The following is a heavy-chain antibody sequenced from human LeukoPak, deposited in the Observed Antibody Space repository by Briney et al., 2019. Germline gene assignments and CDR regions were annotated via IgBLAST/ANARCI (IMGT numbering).Heavy chain of an antibody. CDR2: ISSSSSYI. V-gene: IGHV3-21*01. CDR1: GFTFSSYS. Sequence: GGSLRLSCAASGFTFSSYSMNWVRQAPGKGLEWVSSISSSSSYIYYADSVKSRFTISRDNAKNSLYLQMNSLRAEDTAVYYCAREGIAVAVDYWGQGTLVTVSS. J-gene: IGHJ4*02. CDR3: AREGIAVAVDY. D-gene: IGHD6-19*01.